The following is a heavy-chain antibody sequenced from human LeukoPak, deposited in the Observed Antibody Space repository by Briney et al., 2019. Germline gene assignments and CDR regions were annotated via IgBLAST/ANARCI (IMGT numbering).Heavy chain of an antibody. CDR2: LSDSGGKT. CDR3: AKVGLRLGGDY. J-gene: IGHJ4*02. V-gene: IGHV3-23*01. Sequence: PGGSLRLSCAASGFTFSDYYMSWIRQAPGKGLEWVSTLSDSGGKTYYADSVKGRFTISRDNSKNTLYLQMNSLRAEDTAVYYCAKVGLRLGGDYWGQGTLVTVSS. D-gene: IGHD4-17*01. CDR1: GFTFSDYY.